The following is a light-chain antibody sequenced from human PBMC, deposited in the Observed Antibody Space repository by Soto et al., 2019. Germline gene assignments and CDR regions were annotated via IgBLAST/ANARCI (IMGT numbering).Light chain of an antibody. CDR1: QAIGTD. V-gene: IGKV1-6*01. J-gene: IGKJ1*01. CDR2: AAS. CDR3: LQDYNYPRT. Sequence: AIQMTQSPSSLSASVGDRVTITCRASQAIGTDLGWYHQKPGKAPNLLIYAASSLQTGVPPRFRGSGSGTDFTLTISSLQPEDFATYYCLQDYNYPRTFGQGTKVDIK.